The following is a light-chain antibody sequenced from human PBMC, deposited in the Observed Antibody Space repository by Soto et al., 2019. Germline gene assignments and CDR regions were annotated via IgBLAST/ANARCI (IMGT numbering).Light chain of an antibody. V-gene: IGKV3-15*01. CDR2: GAS. J-gene: IGKJ1*01. Sequence: EIVMTQSPATLSVSPGERATLSCRASQSVSSNLAWYQQKPGQAPRLLIYGASTRATGIPARFSGSGSGTEFTLTISSLQSEDFDVYYCQQYNKWPPWTFGKGTKVEIK. CDR1: QSVSSN. CDR3: QQYNKWPPWT.